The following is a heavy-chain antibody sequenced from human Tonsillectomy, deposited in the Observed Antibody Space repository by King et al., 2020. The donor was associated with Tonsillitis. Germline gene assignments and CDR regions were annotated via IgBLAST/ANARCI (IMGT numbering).Heavy chain of an antibody. D-gene: IGHD3-3*01. V-gene: IGHV3-23*04. CDR1: GCTFSSYA. CDR2: ISGSGGST. Sequence: VQLVESGGGLVQPGGSLRLSCAASGCTFSSYAMSWVRQAPGKGLEWVSAISGSGGSTYYADSVKGRFTISRDNSKNTLYLQMNSLRAEDTAVYYCAKAHRSITIFGVVYYFDYWGQGTLVTVSS. CDR3: AKAHRSITIFGVVYYFDY. J-gene: IGHJ4*02.